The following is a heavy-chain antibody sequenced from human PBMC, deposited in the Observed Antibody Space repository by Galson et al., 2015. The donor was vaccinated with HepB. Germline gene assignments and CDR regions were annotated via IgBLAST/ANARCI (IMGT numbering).Heavy chain of an antibody. V-gene: IGHV1-18*01. CDR3: ARDTYYGVTIAHDAFDI. D-gene: IGHD3-10*01. CDR1: GYTFTSYG. Sequence: VKVSCKASGYTFTSYGISWVRQAPGQGLEWMGWISAYNGNTNYAQKLQGRVTMTTDTPTSTAYMELRSLTSDDTAVYYCARDTYYGVTIAHDAFDIWGQGTMVTVSS. J-gene: IGHJ3*02. CDR2: ISAYNGNT.